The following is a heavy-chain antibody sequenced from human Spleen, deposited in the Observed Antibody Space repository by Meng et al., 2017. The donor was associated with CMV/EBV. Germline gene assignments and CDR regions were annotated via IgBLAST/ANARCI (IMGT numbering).Heavy chain of an antibody. J-gene: IGHJ4*02. Sequence: GGSLRLSCAASGFTFSSYGMHWVRQAPGKGLEWVAFIRYDGSNKYYADSVKGRFTISRDNSENMVYLLMNSLRAEDTAVYFCARVAYGNYYDSSGYRPPNFFDSWGQGTLVTVSS. CDR2: IRYDGSNK. D-gene: IGHD3-22*01. V-gene: IGHV3-30*02. CDR3: ARVAYGNYYDSSGYRPPNFFDS. CDR1: GFTFSSYG.